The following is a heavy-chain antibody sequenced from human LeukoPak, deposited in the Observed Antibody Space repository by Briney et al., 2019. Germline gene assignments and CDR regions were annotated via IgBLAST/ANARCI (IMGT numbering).Heavy chain of an antibody. Sequence: SETLSLTCAVYGGSFSGYYWSWIRQPPGKGLEWIGEINHSGSTNYNPSPKSRVTISVDTSKNQFSLKLSSVTAADTAVYYCAREGIAAAGVDYWGQGTLVTVSS. CDR2: INHSGST. CDR3: AREGIAAAGVDY. CDR1: GGSFSGYY. V-gene: IGHV4-34*01. J-gene: IGHJ4*02. D-gene: IGHD6-13*01.